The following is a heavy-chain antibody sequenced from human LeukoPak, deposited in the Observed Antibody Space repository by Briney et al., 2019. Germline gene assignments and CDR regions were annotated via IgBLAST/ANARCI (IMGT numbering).Heavy chain of an antibody. CDR1: GFTFSSYS. J-gene: IGHJ4*02. Sequence: GGSLRLPCAASGFTFSSYSMNWVRQAPGKGLEWVSYISSSSSTIYYADSVKGRFTISRDNAKNSLYLQMNSLRAEDTAVYYCARVLRYFDWLSPPDYWGQGTLVTVSS. CDR2: ISSSSSTI. V-gene: IGHV3-48*01. D-gene: IGHD3-9*01. CDR3: ARVLRYFDWLSPPDY.